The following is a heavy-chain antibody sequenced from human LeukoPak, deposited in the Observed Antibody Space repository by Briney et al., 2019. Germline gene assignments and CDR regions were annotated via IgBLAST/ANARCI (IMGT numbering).Heavy chain of an antibody. V-gene: IGHV3-30*18. CDR2: ISYDGSNK. J-gene: IGHJ6*02. CDR3: AKDYSQWNTKVNMDV. D-gene: IGHD1/OR15-1a*01. Sequence: GGSLRLSCAASGFTFSSHGMHWVRQAPGKGLEWVAVISYDGSNKYYADSVKGRFTISRDNSKNTLYLQMNSLRAEDTAVYYCAKDYSQWNTKVNMDVWGQGTTVTVSS. CDR1: GFTFSSHG.